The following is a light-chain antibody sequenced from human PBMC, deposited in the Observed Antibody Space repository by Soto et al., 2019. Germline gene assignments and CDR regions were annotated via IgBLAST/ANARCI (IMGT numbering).Light chain of an antibody. CDR1: QSVSSSY. J-gene: IGKJ3*01. CDR2: GAS. V-gene: IGKV3-20*01. Sequence: EIVLTQSPGTLSLSPGDRATLSCRASQSVSSSYLAWYQQKPGQAPRLLIYGASSRATGIPDRFSGSGSGTDFTLTIRILEPEDFAVYYCQQYGSSLFTFGPGTKVYIK. CDR3: QQYGSSLFT.